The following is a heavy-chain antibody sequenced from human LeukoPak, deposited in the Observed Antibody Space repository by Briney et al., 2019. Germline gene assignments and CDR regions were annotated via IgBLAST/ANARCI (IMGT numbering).Heavy chain of an antibody. CDR1: GGSMNSHF. D-gene: IGHD3-22*01. CDR2: MYYSGST. Sequence: TSETLSLTCTVSGGSMNSHFWSWIRQPPGKGLEWIGYMYYSGSTKYNPSLQSRVTISVDTSESNFSLKLTSVTAADTAVYYRARLLDNDSSGYPDTFDMWGQGTVVIVS. V-gene: IGHV4-59*11. J-gene: IGHJ3*02. CDR3: ARLLDNDSSGYPDTFDM.